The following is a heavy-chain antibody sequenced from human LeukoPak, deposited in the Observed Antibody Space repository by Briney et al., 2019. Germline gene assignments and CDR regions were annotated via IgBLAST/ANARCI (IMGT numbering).Heavy chain of an antibody. D-gene: IGHD6-13*01. CDR3: AKDLVAGVAAAGTAGGY. CDR2: ISGSGGST. CDR1: GFTFSSYA. J-gene: IGHJ4*02. Sequence: GGSLRLSCAASGFTFSSYAMSWVRQAPGKGLEWVSAISGSGGSTYYADSVKGRFTISRDNSKNTLYLQMNSLRAEDTAVYYCAKDLVAGVAAAGTAGGYWGQGTLVTVSS. V-gene: IGHV3-23*01.